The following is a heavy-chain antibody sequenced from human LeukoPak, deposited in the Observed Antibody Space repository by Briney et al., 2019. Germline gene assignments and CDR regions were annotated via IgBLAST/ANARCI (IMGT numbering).Heavy chain of an antibody. V-gene: IGHV1-69*05. CDR2: IIPIFGTA. CDR1: GYSFTSYW. D-gene: IGHD2-2*01. CDR3: ARKSVVVPAAFDY. Sequence: KISCKGSGYSFTSYWIGWVRQAPGQGLEWMGGIIPIFGTANYAQKFQGRVTITTDESTSTAYMELSSLRSEDTAVYYCARKSVVVPAAFDYWGQGTLVTVSS. J-gene: IGHJ4*02.